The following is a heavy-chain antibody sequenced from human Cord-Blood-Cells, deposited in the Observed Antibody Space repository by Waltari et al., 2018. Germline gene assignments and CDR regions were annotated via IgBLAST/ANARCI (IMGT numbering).Heavy chain of an antibody. V-gene: IGHV3-7*01. D-gene: IGHD7-27*01. CDR1: GFTFSCSW. CDR3: ARDSGLTGDAFDI. J-gene: IGHJ3*02. Sequence: VQLVESGGGLVQPGGHLRLSCAASGFTFSCSWISWVRQAPGKGLEWVANIKQDGSEKYYVDSVKGRFTISRDNAKNSLYLQMNSLRAEDTAVYYCARDSGLTGDAFDIWGQGTMVTVSS. CDR2: IKQDGSEK.